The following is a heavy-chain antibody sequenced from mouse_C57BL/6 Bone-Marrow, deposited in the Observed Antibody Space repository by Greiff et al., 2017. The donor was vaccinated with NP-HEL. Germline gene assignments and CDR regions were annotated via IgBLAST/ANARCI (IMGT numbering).Heavy chain of an antibody. Sequence: EVKLMESGGGLVKPGGSLKLSCAASGFTFSDYGMHWVRQAPEKGLEWVAYISSGSSTIYYADTVKGRFTISRDNAKNTLFLQMTSLRSEDPAMYYCARARLRRSSWFAYWGQGTLVTVSA. CDR1: GFTFSDYG. CDR3: ARARLRRSSWFAY. J-gene: IGHJ3*01. CDR2: ISSGSSTI. D-gene: IGHD2-4*01. V-gene: IGHV5-17*01.